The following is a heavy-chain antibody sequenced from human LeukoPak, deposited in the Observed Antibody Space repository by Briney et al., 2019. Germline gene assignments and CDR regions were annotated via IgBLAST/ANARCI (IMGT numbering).Heavy chain of an antibody. CDR2: VYYTGRT. CDR1: DGSITGYY. Sequence: SETLSLTCTVSDGSITGYYWSWIRQPPGKGLEWIAYVYYTGRTLYNPSLESRVTISVDTSKTQFSLKLTSVTAADTAVYYCARHDYGDYGQVFDYWGQGTLVTVSS. V-gene: IGHV4-59*08. D-gene: IGHD4-17*01. CDR3: ARHDYGDYGQVFDY. J-gene: IGHJ4*02.